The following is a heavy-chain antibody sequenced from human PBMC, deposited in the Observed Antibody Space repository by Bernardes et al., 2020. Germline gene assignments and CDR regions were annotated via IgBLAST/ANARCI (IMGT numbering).Heavy chain of an antibody. J-gene: IGHJ4*02. D-gene: IGHD6-13*01. CDR3: ARLPWGSSSWPFDY. Sequence: SETLSLTCTVSGGSISSSSYYWGWIRQPPGKGLEWIGSIYYSGSTYYNPSLKSRVTISVDTSKNQFSLKLSSVTAADTAVYYCARLPWGSSSWPFDYWGQGTLVTVSS. CDR2: IYYSGST. V-gene: IGHV4-39*01. CDR1: GGSISSSSYY.